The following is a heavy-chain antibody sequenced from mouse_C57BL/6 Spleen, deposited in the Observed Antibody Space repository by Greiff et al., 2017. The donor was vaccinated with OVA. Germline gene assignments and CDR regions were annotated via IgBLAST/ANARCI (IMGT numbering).Heavy chain of an antibody. CDR1: GYTFTDYN. V-gene: IGHV1-18*01. CDR3: ARSYYGSSYAYAMDY. D-gene: IGHD1-1*01. Sequence: VQLQQSGPELVKPGASVKIPCKASGYTFTDYNMDWVKQSHGKSLEWIGDINPNNGGTIYNQKFKGKATLTVDKSSSTAYMELRSLTSEDTAVYYCARSYYGSSYAYAMDYWGQGTSVTVSS. CDR2: INPNNGGT. J-gene: IGHJ4*01.